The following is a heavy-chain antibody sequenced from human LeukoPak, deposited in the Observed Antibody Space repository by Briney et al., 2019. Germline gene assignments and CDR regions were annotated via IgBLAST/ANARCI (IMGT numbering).Heavy chain of an antibody. D-gene: IGHD4-17*01. J-gene: IGHJ4*02. Sequence: PSETLSLTCTVSGGSISSSSYYWGWIRQPPGKGLEWIGSIYYSGSTYYNPSLKSRVTISVDTSKNQFSLKLSSVTAADTAVYYCARLHGDYVEYWGQGTLVTVSS. CDR3: ARLHGDYVEY. CDR1: GGSISSSSYY. V-gene: IGHV4-39*01. CDR2: IYYSGST.